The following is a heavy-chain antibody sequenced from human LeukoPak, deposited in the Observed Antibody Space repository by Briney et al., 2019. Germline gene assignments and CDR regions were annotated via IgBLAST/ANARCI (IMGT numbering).Heavy chain of an antibody. J-gene: IGHJ5*02. D-gene: IGHD3-3*01. CDR2: INTDGSTT. V-gene: IGHV3-74*01. CDR3: AKDTTIFGAGYNWFDP. Sequence: PGGSLRLSCAASGFTFSSYWMHWVRQVPGKGLVWVSGINTDGSTTSYADSVKGRFTISRDNSKNTLYLQMNSLRAEDTAVYYCAKDTTIFGAGYNWFDPWGQGTLVTVSS. CDR1: GFTFSSYW.